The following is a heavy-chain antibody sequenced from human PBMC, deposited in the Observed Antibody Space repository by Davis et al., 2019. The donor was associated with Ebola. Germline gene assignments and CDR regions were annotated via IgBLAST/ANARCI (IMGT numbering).Heavy chain of an antibody. CDR1: GGSISSYY. V-gene: IGHV4-59*08. Sequence: SETLSLTCTVSGGSISSYYWSWIRQPPGKGLEWIGYIYYSGGTNYNPSLKSRVTISVDTSKNQFSLKLSSVTVADTAVYYCARGTGPVDYWGQGTLVTVSS. CDR2: IYYSGGT. D-gene: IGHD1-14*01. CDR3: ARGTGPVDY. J-gene: IGHJ4*02.